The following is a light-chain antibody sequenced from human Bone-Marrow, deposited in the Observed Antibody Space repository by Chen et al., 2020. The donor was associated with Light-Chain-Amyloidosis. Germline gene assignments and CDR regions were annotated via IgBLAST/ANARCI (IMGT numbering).Light chain of an antibody. CDR2: DNN. V-gene: IGLV1-51*01. CDR3: GTWDSGLSAVV. CDR1: SSNSGNDY. J-gene: IGLJ2*01. Sequence: QSVLTQPPSVSAAPGQKVTISCSGSSSNSGNDYVSWYQQLPGTAPKLLIYDNNKRPSGIPDRISGSKSGTSATLGITGLQTGDEADYYCGTWDSGLSAVVFGGGTKLTVL.